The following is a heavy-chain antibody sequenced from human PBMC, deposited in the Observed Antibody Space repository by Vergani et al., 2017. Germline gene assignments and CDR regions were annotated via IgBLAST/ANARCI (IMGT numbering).Heavy chain of an antibody. CDR3: AGMGSSSSWYGRSTKDYYYYYYMDV. Sequence: QVQLVQSGAEVKKPGSSVKVSCKASGGTFSSYAISWVRQAPGQGLEWMGVIIPIFGTANYAQKFQGRVTITADESTSTAYMELSSLRSEDTAVYYCAGMGSSSSWYGRSTKDYYYYYYMDVWGKGTTVTVSS. CDR2: IIPIFGTA. V-gene: IGHV1-69*01. J-gene: IGHJ6*03. CDR1: GGTFSSYA. D-gene: IGHD6-13*01.